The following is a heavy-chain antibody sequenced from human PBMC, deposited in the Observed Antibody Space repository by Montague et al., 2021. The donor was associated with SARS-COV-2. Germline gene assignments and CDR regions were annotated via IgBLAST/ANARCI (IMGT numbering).Heavy chain of an antibody. CDR1: VFTFSSYA. J-gene: IGHJ6*02. D-gene: IGHD3-22*01. V-gene: IGHV3-30-3*01. CDR3: ARDGGYYDSSGYYAYYYYGMDV. CDR2: ISYDGSNK. Sequence: SLRLSCEAYVFTFSSYAMHWVRQAPGKGLEWVAVISYDGSNKYYSDSVKGRFTISRDNSKNTLYLQMNSLRAEDTAVYYCARDGGYYDSSGYYAYYYYGMDVWGQGTTVTVSS.